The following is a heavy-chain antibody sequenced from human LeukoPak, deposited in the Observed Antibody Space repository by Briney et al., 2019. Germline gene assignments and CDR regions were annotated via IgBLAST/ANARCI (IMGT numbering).Heavy chain of an antibody. Sequence: PGGSLRLSCAVSGFTFSSYWMSWVRQAPGKGLEWVANIKQDGSEKYYVDSVKGRFTISRDNAKNSLYLQMNSLRAEDTAVYYCARVIAARYYYYYMDVWGKGTTVTVSS. CDR1: GFTFSSYW. J-gene: IGHJ6*03. CDR3: ARVIAARYYYYYMDV. D-gene: IGHD6-6*01. V-gene: IGHV3-7*01. CDR2: IKQDGSEK.